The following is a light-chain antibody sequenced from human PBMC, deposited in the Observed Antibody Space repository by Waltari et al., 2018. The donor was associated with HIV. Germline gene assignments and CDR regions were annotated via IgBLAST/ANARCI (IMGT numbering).Light chain of an antibody. CDR1: QSVSSN. Sequence: EIVMTQSPATLSVSPGERATLSCRARQSVSSNLAWYQQKPAQAPRLLIYGSSTRATGIPARFSGSGSGTEFTLTISSLQSEDFAVYYCQQYNKWPETFGQGTKVEIK. V-gene: IGKV3-15*01. CDR2: GSS. CDR3: QQYNKWPET. J-gene: IGKJ1*01.